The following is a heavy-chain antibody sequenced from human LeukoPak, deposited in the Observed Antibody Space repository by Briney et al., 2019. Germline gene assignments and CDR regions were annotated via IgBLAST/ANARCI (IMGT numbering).Heavy chain of an antibody. CDR2: IYYSGST. J-gene: IGHJ6*02. CDR3: ARAWETYYYGMDV. D-gene: IGHD1-26*01. Sequence: SETLSLTCTVSGGSISSGGYYWSWIRQHPGKGLEWIGYIYYSGSTYYNPSLKSRVTISVDTSKNQFSLKLSSVTAADTAVYYCARAWETYYYGMDVWGQGTTVTVSS. V-gene: IGHV4-31*03. CDR1: GGSISSGGYY.